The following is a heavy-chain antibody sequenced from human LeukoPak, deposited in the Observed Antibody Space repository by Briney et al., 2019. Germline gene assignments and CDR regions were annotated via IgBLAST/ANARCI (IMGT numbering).Heavy chain of an antibody. CDR2: INPNSGGT. CDR1: GYTFTSYG. J-gene: IGHJ4*02. Sequence: ASVKVSCKASGYTFTSYGISWVRQAPGQGLEWMGWINPNSGGTNYAQKFQGRVTMTSDTSISTAYMELSRLRSDDTAVYYCATRYFDYWGQGTLVSVSS. V-gene: IGHV1-2*02. CDR3: ATRYFDY.